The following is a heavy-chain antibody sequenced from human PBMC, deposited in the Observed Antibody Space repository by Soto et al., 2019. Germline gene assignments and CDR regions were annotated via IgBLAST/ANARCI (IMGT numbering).Heavy chain of an antibody. CDR2: TNPNSGNT. CDR3: ARSRRSLRFLEWGAAPYYYYGMDV. CDR1: GYTFASYD. J-gene: IGHJ6*02. V-gene: IGHV1-8*01. Sequence: ASVKVSCKASGYTFASYDINWVRQATGQGLEWMGWTNPNSGNTGYAQKFQGRVTMTRNTSISTAYMELSSLRSEDTAVYYCARSRRSLRFLEWGAAPYYYYGMDVWGQGTTVTVSS. D-gene: IGHD3-3*01.